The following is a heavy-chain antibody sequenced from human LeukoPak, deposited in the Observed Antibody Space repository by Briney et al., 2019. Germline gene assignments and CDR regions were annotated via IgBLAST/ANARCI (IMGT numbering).Heavy chain of an antibody. CDR1: GYTFTGYY. CDR2: INPNSGGT. V-gene: IGHV1-2*02. CDR3: ASSRLGYSSSHDY. J-gene: IGHJ4*02. D-gene: IGHD6-13*01. Sequence: ASVKLSCKASGYTFTGYYMHWVRQAPGQGLEWMGWINPNSGGTNYAQKFQGRVTMTRDTSISTAYMELSRLRSDDTAVYYCASSRLGYSSSHDYWGQGTLVTVSS.